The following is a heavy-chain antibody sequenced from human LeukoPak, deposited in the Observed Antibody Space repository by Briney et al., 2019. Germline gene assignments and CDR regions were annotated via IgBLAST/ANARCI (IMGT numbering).Heavy chain of an antibody. V-gene: IGHV1-2*02. CDR1: GYTFINHY. CDR2: INPNSGDI. J-gene: IGHJ5*02. D-gene: IGHD3-10*01. CDR3: VRDRITIVRGVLNYFDP. Sequence: ASVKVSCKASGYTFINHYIHWVRQAPGQGLEWMGWINPNSGDINYAQKFQGMVTMTTDTSMSTAYMEVSRLRSDDTAVYYCVRDRITIVRGVLNYFDPWGQGTLVTVSS.